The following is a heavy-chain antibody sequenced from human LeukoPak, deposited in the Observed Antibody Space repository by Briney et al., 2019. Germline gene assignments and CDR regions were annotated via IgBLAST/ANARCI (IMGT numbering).Heavy chain of an antibody. CDR1: GFTFSSYA. CDR3: AKGDGDYGWYYYYYYYMDV. Sequence: GGSLRFSCAASGFTFSSYAMSWVRQAPGKGLEWVSAISGSGGSTYYADSVKGRFTISRDNSKNTLYLQMNSLRAEDTAVYYCAKGDGDYGWYYYYYYYMDVWGKGTTVTVSS. V-gene: IGHV3-23*01. CDR2: ISGSGGST. D-gene: IGHD4-17*01. J-gene: IGHJ6*03.